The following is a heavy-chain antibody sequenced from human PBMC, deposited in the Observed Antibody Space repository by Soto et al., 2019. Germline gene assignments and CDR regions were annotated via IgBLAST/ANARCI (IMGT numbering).Heavy chain of an antibody. D-gene: IGHD2-15*01. J-gene: IGHJ5*02. Sequence: EVQVLDSGGDLVQPGGSLRLSCVASGFTFNNFAMTWVRQAPGKGLDWLATMARNSAWAHYAESVKGRFTISRDNSLDPGSLHMNSLKPVDTALYYFAHAWWVSWGQGTLVTVSS. CDR2: MARNSAWA. CDR1: GFTFNNFA. CDR3: AHAWWVS. V-gene: IGHV3-23*01.